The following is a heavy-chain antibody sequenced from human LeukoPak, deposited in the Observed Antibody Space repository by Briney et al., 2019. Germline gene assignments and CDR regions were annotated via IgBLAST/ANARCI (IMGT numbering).Heavy chain of an antibody. CDR2: IYYSGST. J-gene: IGHJ6*02. V-gene: IGHV4-31*03. CDR1: GGSISSGGYY. Sequence: SETLSLTCTVSGGSISSGGYYWSWIRQHPGKGLEWIGYIYYSGSTYYNPSLKSRVTISVDTSKNQFSLKLSSVTAADTAVYYCARGYYDSGGYYYYYYGMDVWGQGTTVTVSS. CDR3: ARGYYDSGGYYYYYYGMDV. D-gene: IGHD3-22*01.